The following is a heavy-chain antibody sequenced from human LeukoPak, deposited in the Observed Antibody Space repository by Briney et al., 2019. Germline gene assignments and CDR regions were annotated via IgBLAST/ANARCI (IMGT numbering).Heavy chain of an antibody. J-gene: IGHJ6*04. Sequence: GGSLRLSCAASGLTFSSYGMRWVRQAPGTGLERVAVIWYDGSNKYYADSVKGRFTISRDNSKNTLYLQMNSLRAEDTAVYYCARPYSSGWYFPLYYGMDVWGKGTTVTVSS. CDR3: ARPYSSGWYFPLYYGMDV. V-gene: IGHV3-33*01. D-gene: IGHD6-19*01. CDR2: IWYDGSNK. CDR1: GLTFSSYG.